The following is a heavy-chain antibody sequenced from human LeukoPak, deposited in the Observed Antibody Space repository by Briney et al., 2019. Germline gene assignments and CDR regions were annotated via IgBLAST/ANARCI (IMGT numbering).Heavy chain of an antibody. CDR1: GYTFTGYY. V-gene: IGHV1-2*02. CDR2: INPNSGGT. J-gene: IGHJ4*02. CDR3: ARGRVPAAMGDY. D-gene: IGHD2-2*01. Sequence: ASVKVSCKASGYTFTGYYMHRVRQAPGQGLEWMGWINPNSGGTNYAQKFQGRVTMTRDTSISTAYMELSRLRSDDTAVYYCARGRVPAAMGDYWGQGTLVTVSS.